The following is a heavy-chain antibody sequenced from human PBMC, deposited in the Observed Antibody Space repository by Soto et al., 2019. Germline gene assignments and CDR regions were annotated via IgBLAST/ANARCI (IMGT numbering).Heavy chain of an antibody. D-gene: IGHD2-15*01. J-gene: IGHJ5*02. CDR2: IYDSGIT. Sequence: QVQLQESGPGLVKPSETLSLTCSVSGASLASYYWGWIRLSPGKGLEWIAYIYDSGITMYNTSLKSRFNRSVDTCKNQFSLNLTSVTAADTAVYYCARGAAFWFDPWGQGTLVTVSS. CDR1: GASLASYY. CDR3: ARGAAFWFDP. V-gene: IGHV4-59*01.